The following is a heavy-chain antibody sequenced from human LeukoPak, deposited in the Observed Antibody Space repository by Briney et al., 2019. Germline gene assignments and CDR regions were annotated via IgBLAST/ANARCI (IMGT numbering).Heavy chain of an antibody. Sequence: GGSLRLSCVASGFTFSNYWMSWVRQAPGKGLQWVANIKQDGSEKYYVDSVKGRFTISRDNSKNTLYLQMNSLRAEDTAVYYCARDVSRISDYWGQGTLVTVSS. V-gene: IGHV3-7*01. CDR1: GFTFSNYW. D-gene: IGHD2-15*01. CDR3: ARDVSRISDY. J-gene: IGHJ4*02. CDR2: IKQDGSEK.